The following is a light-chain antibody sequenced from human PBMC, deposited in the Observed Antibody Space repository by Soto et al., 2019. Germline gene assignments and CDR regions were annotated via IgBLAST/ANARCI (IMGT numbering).Light chain of an antibody. CDR2: GAS. J-gene: IGKJ1*01. CDR3: QHYNNWPPWT. V-gene: IGKV3-15*01. Sequence: IVMTQSPVTMSVSPGERATLSCRASQSISTNLAWYQQKPGQAPRLLIYGASTRATGIPARFSGGGSGTEFTLTISSLQSEDFAVYYCQHYNNWPPWTFGQGTKVKTK. CDR1: QSISTN.